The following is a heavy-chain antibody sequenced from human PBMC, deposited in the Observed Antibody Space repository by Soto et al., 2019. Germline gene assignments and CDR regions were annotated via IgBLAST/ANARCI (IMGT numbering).Heavy chain of an antibody. D-gene: IGHD6-6*01. V-gene: IGHV4-39*01. CDR3: ARRSSSFDY. J-gene: IGHJ4*02. CDR1: GGSISSSSYY. Sequence: SETLSLTCTVSGGSISSSSYYWGWIRQPPGKGLEWIGSIYYSGGTYYNPSLKSRVTISVDTSKNQFSLKLSSVTAADTAVYYCARRSSSFDYWGQGTLVTVSS. CDR2: IYYSGGT.